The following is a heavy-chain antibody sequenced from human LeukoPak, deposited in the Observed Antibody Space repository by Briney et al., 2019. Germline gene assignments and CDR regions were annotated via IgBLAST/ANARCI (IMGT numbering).Heavy chain of an antibody. CDR2: IDSDGSRT. Sequence: SGGSLRLSCAASGFTFSSYAMSWVRQAPGKGLVWVSRIDSDGSRTSYADSVKGRFTISRDNAKNTLYLQMNSLRAEDTAVYYCARGGPYYYDSSGYYYLDYWGQGTLVTVSS. J-gene: IGHJ4*02. V-gene: IGHV3-74*01. CDR1: GFTFSSYA. CDR3: ARGGPYYYDSSGYYYLDY. D-gene: IGHD3-22*01.